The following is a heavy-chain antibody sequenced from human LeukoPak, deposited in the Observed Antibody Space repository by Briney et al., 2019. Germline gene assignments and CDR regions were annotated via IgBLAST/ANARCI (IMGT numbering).Heavy chain of an antibody. CDR1: GHSLIVYY. CDR2: INPRTGDT. V-gene: IGHV1-2*02. J-gene: IGHJ4*02. CDR3: ARDWELRYSQGGLDN. Sequence: ASVKVSCKGSGHSLIVYYIHWVRQAPGQGLEWMGWINPRTGDTNYAPQFQGRLTMARDTSISTVFMELSRLTSDDTAVYFCARDWELRYSQGGLDNWGQGTLVTVSS. D-gene: IGHD3-10*01.